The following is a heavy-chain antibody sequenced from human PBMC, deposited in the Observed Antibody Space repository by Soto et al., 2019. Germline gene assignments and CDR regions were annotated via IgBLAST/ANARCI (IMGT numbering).Heavy chain of an antibody. V-gene: IGHV4-30-2*01. CDR1: GGSISSGGYS. D-gene: IGHD3-16*02. CDR3: ARVNYDYVWGSYRPYGMDV. Sequence: QLQLQESGSGLVKPSQTLSLTCAVSGGSISSGGYSWSWIRQPPGKGLEWIGYIYHSGSTYCNPSLKSRVTISVDRSKNQFSLKLSSVTAADTAVYYCARVNYDYVWGSYRPYGMDVWGQGTTVTVSS. CDR2: IYHSGST. J-gene: IGHJ6*02.